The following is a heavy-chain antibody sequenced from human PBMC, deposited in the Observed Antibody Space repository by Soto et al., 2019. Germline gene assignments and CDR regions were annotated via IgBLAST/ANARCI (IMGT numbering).Heavy chain of an antibody. V-gene: IGHV4-4*02. CDR1: GGSISSSNW. CDR2: IYHSGST. J-gene: IGHJ3*02. D-gene: IGHD6-13*01. Sequence: QVQLQESGPGLVKPSGTLSLTCAVSGGSISSSNWWSWVRQPPGKGLEWIGEIYHSGSTTYNPSRKSRVTISVDKSKNQFSLKLSSVTAADTAVYYCARDPQTGSSWSGDAFDIWGQGTMVTVSS. CDR3: ARDPQTGSSWSGDAFDI.